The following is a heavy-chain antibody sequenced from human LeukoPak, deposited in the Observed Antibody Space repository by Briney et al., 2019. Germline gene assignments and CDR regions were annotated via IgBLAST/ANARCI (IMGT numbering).Heavy chain of an antibody. D-gene: IGHD3-10*01. Sequence: GGSLRLSCAASGFTFSSYGMSWVRQAPGKGLEWVSAISGSGGSTYYADSVKGRFTISRDNSKNTLYLQMNSLRAEDTAVYYCAREYGSGSSRRRFDPWGQGTQVIVSP. CDR1: GFTFSSYG. CDR2: ISGSGGST. J-gene: IGHJ5*02. CDR3: AREYGSGSSRRRFDP. V-gene: IGHV3-23*01.